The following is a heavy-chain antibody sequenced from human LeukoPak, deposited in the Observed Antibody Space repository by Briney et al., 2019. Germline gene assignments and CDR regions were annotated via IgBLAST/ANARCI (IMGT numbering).Heavy chain of an antibody. Sequence: SETLSLTCTVSGASITSYYWSWIRQPPGKGLEWIGRIYTSGNTNYNPSLRSRVTMSVDASKNQFSLNLISVTAADTAVYYCARGTYYDILTGYFNWFDPWGQGTLVTVSS. CDR1: GASITSYY. J-gene: IGHJ5*02. CDR3: ARGTYYDILTGYFNWFDP. CDR2: IYTSGNT. V-gene: IGHV4-4*07. D-gene: IGHD3-9*01.